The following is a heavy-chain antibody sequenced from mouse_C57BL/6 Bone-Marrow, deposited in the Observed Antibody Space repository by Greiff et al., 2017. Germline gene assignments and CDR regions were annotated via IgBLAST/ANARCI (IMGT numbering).Heavy chain of an antibody. CDR2: IYPRSGNT. V-gene: IGHV1-81*01. D-gene: IGHD1-1*02. CDR3: ARGWGYFDY. Sequence: VQRVESGAELARPGASVKLSCKASGYTFTSYGISWVKQRTGQGLEWIGEIYPRSGNTYYNEKFKGKATLTADKSSSTAYMELRSLTSEDSAVYFCARGWGYFDYWGQGTTLTVSS. CDR1: GYTFTSYG. J-gene: IGHJ2*01.